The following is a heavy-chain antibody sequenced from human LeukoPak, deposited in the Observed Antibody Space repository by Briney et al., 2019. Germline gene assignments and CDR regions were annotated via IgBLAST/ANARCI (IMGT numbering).Heavy chain of an antibody. Sequence: PGGSLRLSCAASGSTFSDYYMSWIRQAPGKGLEWVSYISSSSSYTNYADSVKGRFTISRDNAKNSLYLQMNSLRAEDTAVYYCARGFTYYDSSGYPGYWGQGTLVTVSS. J-gene: IGHJ4*02. V-gene: IGHV3-11*06. CDR1: GSTFSDYY. CDR3: ARGFTYYDSSGYPGY. D-gene: IGHD3-22*01. CDR2: ISSSSSYT.